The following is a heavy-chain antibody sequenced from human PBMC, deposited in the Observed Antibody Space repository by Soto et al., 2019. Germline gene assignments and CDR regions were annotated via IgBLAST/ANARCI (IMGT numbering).Heavy chain of an antibody. Sequence: QVQLQQWGAGLLKPSETLSLSCAVNGESLSGYYWSWIRQSPDKGLEWIGKISHSGTTDYNPSLESRVTLSIDTYMNLLSLKLTSVTAADTAIYYCARVKQGTDSWNYRHYSYYGCDVWGQGITVTVSS. D-gene: IGHD1-7*01. J-gene: IGHJ6*02. CDR2: ISHSGTT. V-gene: IGHV4-34*01. CDR1: GESLSGYY. CDR3: ARVKQGTDSWNYRHYSYYGCDV.